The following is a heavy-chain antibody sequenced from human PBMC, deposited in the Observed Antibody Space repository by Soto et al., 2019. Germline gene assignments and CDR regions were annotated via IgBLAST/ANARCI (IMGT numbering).Heavy chain of an antibody. J-gene: IGHJ4*02. V-gene: IGHV1-24*01. CDR3: AADRYYYESSGFFGY. D-gene: IGHD3-22*01. CDR2: FDPEDGET. CDR1: GYTLSDLS. Sequence: ASVKVSCKVSGYTLSDLSMHWVRQAPGKGLEWMGGFDPEDGETIYAQKLQGRVTMTEDTSTDTAYMELSSLKSEDTAVYYCAADRYYYESSGFFGYWGQGTLVTVSS.